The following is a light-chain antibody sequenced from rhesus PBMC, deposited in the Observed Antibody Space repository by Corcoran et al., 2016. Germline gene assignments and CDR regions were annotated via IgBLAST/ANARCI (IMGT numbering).Light chain of an antibody. V-gene: IGKV3-24*04. CDR2: GAS. Sequence: EIVMTQSPATLALSPGERANLSCRASQSVSSHLAWYQHKPGQAPRLLIYGASSRATGNPARFSGSWSGTEFSLTISSLEPEDVGLYFCLQSTDWPQLTFGGGTEVEIK. CDR3: LQSTDWPQLT. CDR1: QSVSSH. J-gene: IGKJ4*01.